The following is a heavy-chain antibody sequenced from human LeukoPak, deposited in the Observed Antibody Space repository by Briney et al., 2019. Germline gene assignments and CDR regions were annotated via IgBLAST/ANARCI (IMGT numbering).Heavy chain of an antibody. CDR1: GGSFSGYY. J-gene: IGHJ6*03. D-gene: IGHD5-18*01. CDR3: ARGIGYSYVNSYYYMDV. V-gene: IGHV4-34*01. Sequence: SETLSLTCAVYGGSFSGYYWSWIRQPPGKGLEWIGEINHSGSTNYNPSPKSRVTISVDTSKNQFSLKLSSVTAADTAVYYCARGIGYSYVNSYYYMDVWGKGTTVTVSS. CDR2: INHSGST.